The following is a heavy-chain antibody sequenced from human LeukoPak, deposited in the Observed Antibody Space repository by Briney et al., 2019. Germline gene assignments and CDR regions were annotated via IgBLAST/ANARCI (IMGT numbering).Heavy chain of an antibody. CDR1: GFTFSSYG. Sequence: GGSLRLSCAASGFTFSSYGMHWVRQAPGKGLERVAVIWYDGSNKYYADSVKGRFTISRDNSKNTLYLQMNSLRAEDTAVYYCARGDPLDPFDPWGQGTLVTVSS. V-gene: IGHV3-33*01. J-gene: IGHJ5*02. CDR2: IWYDGSNK. CDR3: ARGDPLDPFDP.